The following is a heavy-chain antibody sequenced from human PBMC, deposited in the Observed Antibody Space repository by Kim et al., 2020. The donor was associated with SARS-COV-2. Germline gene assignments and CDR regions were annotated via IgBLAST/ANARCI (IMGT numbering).Heavy chain of an antibody. CDR1: GGSISSHC. V-gene: IGHV4-59*08. CDR2: IYYSGST. Sequence: SETLSPTCTVSGGSISSHCWSWMRQPPGKGLEWIGYIYYSGSTNYNPSLKNRVTISVDTSKNQFSLKLTSVTAADTAIYYCARRELYASGSLWRGWFDPWGLGTLVTVSS. J-gene: IGHJ5*02. CDR3: ARRELYASGSLWRGWFDP. D-gene: IGHD3-10*01.